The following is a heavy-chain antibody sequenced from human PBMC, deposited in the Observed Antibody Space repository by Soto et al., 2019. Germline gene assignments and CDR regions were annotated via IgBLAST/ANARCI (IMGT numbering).Heavy chain of an antibody. CDR1: GYTFTSYD. J-gene: IGHJ4*02. V-gene: IGHV1-8*01. Sequence: ASVKVSCKASGYTFTSYDINWVRQATGQGLEWMGWMNPNSGNTGYAQKFQGRVTMTRNTSISTAYMELSSLRSEDTAVYYCARGLRIYDFWSGYYPRTGTYYFDSWGQGTLVTVSS. CDR3: ARGLRIYDFWSGYYPRTGTYYFDS. CDR2: MNPNSGNT. D-gene: IGHD3-3*01.